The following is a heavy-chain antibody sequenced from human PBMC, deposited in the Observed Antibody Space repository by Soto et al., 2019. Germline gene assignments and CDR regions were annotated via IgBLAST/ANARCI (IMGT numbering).Heavy chain of an antibody. CDR3: ATALGLYYFDY. V-gene: IGHV1-3*01. J-gene: IGHJ4*02. Sequence: QVQLVQSGAEVKKPGASVKVSCKASGYTFTSYAMHWVRQAPGQRLEWMGWINAGNGNTKYSQKSQGRVTITRDTPPITAYMELSTRRSEATAVYYCATALGLYYFDYWGQGTLVPVSS. CDR1: GYTFTSYA. CDR2: INAGNGNT. D-gene: IGHD3-16*01.